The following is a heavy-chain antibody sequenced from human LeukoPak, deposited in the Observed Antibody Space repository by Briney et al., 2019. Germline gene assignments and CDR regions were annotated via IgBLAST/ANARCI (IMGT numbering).Heavy chain of an antibody. CDR1: GYTFTDYY. D-gene: IGHD3-22*01. Sequence: ASVKVSCKASGYTFTDYYIHWVRQAPGQGLEWMGWINPNSGGTNYAQKFQGRVTMTRDTSISTAYMELSRLRSDDTAVYYCARAREYGYYAFDIWGQGTMVTVSS. CDR3: ARAREYGYYAFDI. CDR2: INPNSGGT. V-gene: IGHV1-2*02. J-gene: IGHJ3*02.